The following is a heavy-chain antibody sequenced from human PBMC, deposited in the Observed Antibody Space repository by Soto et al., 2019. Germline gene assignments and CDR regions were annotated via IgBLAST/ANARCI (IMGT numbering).Heavy chain of an antibody. CDR1: GYTFTSYG. J-gene: IGHJ5*02. CDR2: ISAYNANT. Sequence: QVQLVQSGAEVKKPGASVKVSCKASGYTFTSYGINWVRQAPGQGLEWMGWISAYNANTHYAQKLQGRVTMTTDTFTSTAYIELRSLRSDDTALYYCARGENWFDPWGQGTLVTVSS. CDR3: ARGENWFDP. V-gene: IGHV1-18*01.